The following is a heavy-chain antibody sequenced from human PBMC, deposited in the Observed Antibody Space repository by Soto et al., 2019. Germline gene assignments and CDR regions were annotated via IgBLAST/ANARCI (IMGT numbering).Heavy chain of an antibody. CDR3: ARDGDVNTGFGKDY. CDR2: IWYDGGNK. Sequence: QVQLVESGGGVVQPGRSLRLSCAASGFTFRNYGMHWVRQAPGKGLEWVAFIWYDGGNKYYAESVKGRFTISRDNSKNTLYLQRNSLRAEDTAVYYCARDGDVNTGFGKDYWGQGTLVTVSS. V-gene: IGHV3-33*01. D-gene: IGHD3-16*01. J-gene: IGHJ4*02. CDR1: GFTFRNYG.